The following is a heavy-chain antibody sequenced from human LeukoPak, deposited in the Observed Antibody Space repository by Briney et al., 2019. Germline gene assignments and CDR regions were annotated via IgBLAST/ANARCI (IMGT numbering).Heavy chain of an antibody. CDR2: MYYSGRT. CDR3: ARETVRGVGPDFDY. D-gene: IGHD3-10*01. CDR1: GYSISSGYY. J-gene: IGHJ4*02. V-gene: IGHV4-38-2*02. Sequence: SETLSLTCTVSGYSISSGYYWGWIRQPPGKGLEWIGSMYYSGRTYYNPSLKSRVTISVDTSKNQFSLRLSSVTAADTAVYYCARETVRGVGPDFDYWGQGNLVTVSS.